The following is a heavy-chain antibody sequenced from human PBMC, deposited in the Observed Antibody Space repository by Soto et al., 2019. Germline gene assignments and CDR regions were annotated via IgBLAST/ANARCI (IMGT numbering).Heavy chain of an antibody. Sequence: QVQLVESGGGVVQPGRSLRLSCAASGFTFSSYAMHWVRQAPGKGLEWVAVISYDGGNKYYADSVKGRFTISRDNSKNTLYLQMNSLRAEDTAVYYCASDYDSSGYFAKWGQGTLVTVSS. V-gene: IGHV3-30-3*01. D-gene: IGHD3-22*01. CDR1: GFTFSSYA. J-gene: IGHJ4*02. CDR3: ASDYDSSGYFAK. CDR2: ISYDGGNK.